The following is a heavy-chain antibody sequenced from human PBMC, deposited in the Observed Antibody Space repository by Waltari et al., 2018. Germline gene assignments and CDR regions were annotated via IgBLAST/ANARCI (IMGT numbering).Heavy chain of an antibody. CDR2: IYTSGST. Sequence: QVQLQESGPGLVKPSETLSLTCTVSGGSISSYYWSWIRQPAGKGLEWIGRIYTSGSTNYNPSLKSRVTMSVDTSKNQCSLKLSSVTAADTAVYYCASRYYDLWTREESHLIGGLNDAFDIWGQGTMVTVSS. CDR3: ASRYYDLWTREESHLIGGLNDAFDI. J-gene: IGHJ3*02. CDR1: GGSISSYY. V-gene: IGHV4-4*07. D-gene: IGHD3-3*01.